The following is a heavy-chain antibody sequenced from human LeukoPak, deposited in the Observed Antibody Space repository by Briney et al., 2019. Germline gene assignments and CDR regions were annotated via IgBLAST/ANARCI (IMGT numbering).Heavy chain of an antibody. CDR1: GGSFSGYY. CDR3: ARHPNSVLRFLEWSDAHFDY. V-gene: IGHV4-34*01. J-gene: IGHJ4*02. Sequence: SETLSLTCAVYGGSFSGYYWSWIRQPPGKGLEWIGEINHSGSTNYNPSLKSRVTISVDTSKNQFSLKLSSVTAADTAVYYCARHPNSVLRFLEWSDAHFDYWGQGTLVTVSS. D-gene: IGHD3-3*01. CDR2: INHSGST.